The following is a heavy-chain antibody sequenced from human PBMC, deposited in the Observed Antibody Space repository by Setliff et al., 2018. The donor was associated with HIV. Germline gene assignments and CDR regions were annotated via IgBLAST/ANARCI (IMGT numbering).Heavy chain of an antibody. J-gene: IGHJ4*02. CDR1: GYTFTDYG. CDR3: ARGVWGDFWSGCHDY. Sequence: GASVKVSCKASGYTFTDYGINWVRQAPGQGLEWMGWINANNGNPMYAQGFTGRFVFSSDTSVRTAYLQIVGLKTEDTAVYFCARGVWGDFWSGCHDYWGQGTLVTVSS. CDR2: INANNGNP. D-gene: IGHD3-3*01. V-gene: IGHV7-4-1*01.